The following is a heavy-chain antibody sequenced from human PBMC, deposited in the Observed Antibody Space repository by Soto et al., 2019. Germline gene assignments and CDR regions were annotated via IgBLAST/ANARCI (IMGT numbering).Heavy chain of an antibody. Sequence: QLQLQESGPGLVKPSETLSLPCTVSGGSISSSSYYWGWIRQPPGKGLEWIGNIYYSGSTYYNPSLKSRVTISVDTSKNQFPLKLSSVTAADTAVYYCARTPIHRDYGDYWDYWGQGTLVTVSS. J-gene: IGHJ4*02. D-gene: IGHD4-17*01. CDR1: GGSISSSSYY. V-gene: IGHV4-39*01. CDR2: IYYSGST. CDR3: ARTPIHRDYGDYWDY.